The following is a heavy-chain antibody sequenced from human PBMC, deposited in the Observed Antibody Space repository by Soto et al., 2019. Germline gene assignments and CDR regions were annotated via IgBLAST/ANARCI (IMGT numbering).Heavy chain of an antibody. CDR3: GSVRPSGYVLS. Sequence: SETLSLTCTVSGGSLSSYYWTWIRQSPWKGLEWIGYVYFSGNTNYNPSLKSRVTISIDTSKNQFSLRLASVTAADTAFYYCGSVRPSGYVLSWGQGTLVTVSS. V-gene: IGHV4-59*01. D-gene: IGHD6-25*01. CDR2: VYFSGNT. CDR1: GGSLSSYY. J-gene: IGHJ5*02.